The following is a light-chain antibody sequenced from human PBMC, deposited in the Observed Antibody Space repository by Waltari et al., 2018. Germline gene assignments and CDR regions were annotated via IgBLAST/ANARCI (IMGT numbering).Light chain of an antibody. CDR2: GAS. V-gene: IGKV3-15*01. CDR1: QSVRSS. CDR3: QQYNNWLIT. Sequence: EIVMTQSPATLSVSPGERATLPCSASQSVRSSLAWFQQKPGQAPRLLIYGASTRATGIPARFSGSGSGTEFTLTISSLQSEDFAVYYCQQYNNWLITFGQGTRLEIK. J-gene: IGKJ5*01.